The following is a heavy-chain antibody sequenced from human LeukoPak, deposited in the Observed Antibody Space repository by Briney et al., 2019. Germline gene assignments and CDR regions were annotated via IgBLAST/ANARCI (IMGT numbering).Heavy chain of an antibody. Sequence: GASVKVSCKASGYTFTSYAMHWVRQAPGQGLEWMGWINAGNGNTKYSQKFQGRVTMTEDTSTDTAYMELSSLRSEDTAVYYCATVFRTLVGATLYFDYWGQGTLVTVSS. V-gene: IGHV1-3*01. D-gene: IGHD1-26*01. J-gene: IGHJ4*02. CDR1: GYTFTSYA. CDR2: INAGNGNT. CDR3: ATVFRTLVGATLYFDY.